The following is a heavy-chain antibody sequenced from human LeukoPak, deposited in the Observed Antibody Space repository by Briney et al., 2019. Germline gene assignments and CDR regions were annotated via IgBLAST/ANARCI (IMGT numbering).Heavy chain of an antibody. V-gene: IGHV4-61*01. J-gene: IGHJ5*02. CDR3: ARGRRASMVRGVNNWFDP. D-gene: IGHD3-10*01. Sequence: PSETLSLTCTVSGGSVSSGSYYWSWIRQPPGKGLEWIGYIYYSGSTNYNPSLKSRVTISVDTSKNQFSLKLSSVTAADTAVYYCARGRRASMVRGVNNWFDPWGQGTLVTVSS. CDR1: GGSVSSGSYY. CDR2: IYYSGST.